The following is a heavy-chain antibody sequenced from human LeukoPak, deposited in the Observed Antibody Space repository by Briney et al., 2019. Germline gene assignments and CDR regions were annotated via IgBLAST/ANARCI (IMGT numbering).Heavy chain of an antibody. J-gene: IGHJ3*02. V-gene: IGHV1-18*01. CDR2: ISAYNGNT. CDR3: ARDKTDYDSREGAFDI. CDR1: GYTFTSYG. D-gene: IGHD3-22*01. Sequence: GASVKVSCKASGYTFTSYGISWVRQAPGQGLEWMGWISAYNGNTNYAQKLQGRVTMTTDTSTSTAYMELRSLRSDDTAVYYCARDKTDYDSREGAFDIWGQGTMVTVSS.